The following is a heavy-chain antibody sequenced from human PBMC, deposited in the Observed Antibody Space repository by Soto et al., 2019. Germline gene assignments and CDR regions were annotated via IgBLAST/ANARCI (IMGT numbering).Heavy chain of an antibody. CDR3: ARDREDFWSGYLYYYYYYGMDV. CDR1: GFTFSSYS. Sequence: GGSLRLSCAASGFTFSSYSMNWVRQAPGKGLEWVSSISSSSSYIYYADSVKGRFTISRDNAKNSLYLQMNSLRAEDRAVYYCARDREDFWSGYLYYYYYYGMDVWGQGTTVTVSS. D-gene: IGHD3-3*01. V-gene: IGHV3-21*01. J-gene: IGHJ6*02. CDR2: ISSSSSYI.